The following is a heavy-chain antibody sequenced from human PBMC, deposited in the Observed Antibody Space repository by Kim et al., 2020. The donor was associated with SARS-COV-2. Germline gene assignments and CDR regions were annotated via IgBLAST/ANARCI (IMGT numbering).Heavy chain of an antibody. CDR2: ISSSSSTI. CDR3: ARDTDYDFWSGYKASFDY. J-gene: IGHJ4*02. V-gene: IGHV3-48*02. Sequence: LSLTCAASGFTFSSYSMNWVRQAPGKGLEWVSYISSSSSTIYYADSVKGRFTISRDNAKNSLYLQMNSLRDEDTAVYYCARDTDYDFWSGYKASFDYWGQGTLVTVSS. CDR1: GFTFSSYS. D-gene: IGHD3-3*01.